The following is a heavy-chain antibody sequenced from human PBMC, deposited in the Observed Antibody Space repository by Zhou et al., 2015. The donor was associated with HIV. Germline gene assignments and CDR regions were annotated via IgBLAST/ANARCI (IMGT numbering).Heavy chain of an antibody. J-gene: IGHJ4*02. V-gene: IGHV3-33*06. D-gene: IGHD2-15*01. Sequence: QVQLVESGGRRGPAWEVPETLLCSAGFTLRNYGMHWVRQAPGKGLEWVAVIWYDGSNKYYADSLKGRFTISRDNSKNTLFLQMNSLRVEDTAVYYCTKIRGSGYCSGGSCYRFDYWGQGTLVTVSS. CDR2: IWYDGSNK. CDR1: GFTLRNYG. CDR3: TKIRGSGYCSGGSCYRFDY.